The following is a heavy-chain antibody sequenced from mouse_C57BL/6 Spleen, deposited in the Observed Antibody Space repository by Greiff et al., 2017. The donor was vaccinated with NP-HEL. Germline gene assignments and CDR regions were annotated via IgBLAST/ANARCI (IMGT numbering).Heavy chain of an antibody. D-gene: IGHD1-1*01. Sequence: QVQLQQPGAELVRPGTSVKLSCKASGYTFTSYWMHWVKQRPGQGLEWIGVIDPSDSYTNYNQKFKGKATLTVDTSSSTAYMQLSSLTSEDSAVYYCARSRRPYGGSYGDYWGQGTTLTVSS. CDR2: IDPSDSYT. CDR3: ARSRRPYGGSYGDY. V-gene: IGHV1-59*01. J-gene: IGHJ2*01. CDR1: GYTFTSYW.